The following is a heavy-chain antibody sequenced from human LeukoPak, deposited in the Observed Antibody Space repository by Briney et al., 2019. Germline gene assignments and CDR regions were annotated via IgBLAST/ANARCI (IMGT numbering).Heavy chain of an antibody. CDR2: ISSSSSYI. CDR3: AREGDVLMVYADY. D-gene: IGHD2-8*01. Sequence: PGGSLRLSCTASGFNFQSYHMNWVRQAPGKGPEWVSSISSSSSYIYYADSVKGRFTISRDNAKNSLYLQMNSLRAEDTAVYYCAREGDVLMVYADYWGQGTLVTVSS. J-gene: IGHJ4*02. V-gene: IGHV3-21*01. CDR1: GFNFQSYH.